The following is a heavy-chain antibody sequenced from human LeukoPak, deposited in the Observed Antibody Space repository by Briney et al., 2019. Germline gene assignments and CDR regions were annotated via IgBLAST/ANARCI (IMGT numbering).Heavy chain of an antibody. J-gene: IGHJ4*02. CDR1: GFTFRSAR. D-gene: IGHD1-26*01. Sequence: PGGSLRLSCAASGFTFRSARMNWVRQTPGKGLEWVGLIKPMTEGGTTDYAAPVKGRFSISRDDSKNTLDLQMNSLKTEDTAVYYCTSVPVGWGQGTLVTVSA. CDR3: TSVPVG. CDR2: IKPMTEGGTT. V-gene: IGHV3-15*01.